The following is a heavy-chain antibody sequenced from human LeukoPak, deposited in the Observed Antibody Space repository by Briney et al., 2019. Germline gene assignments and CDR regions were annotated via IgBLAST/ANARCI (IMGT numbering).Heavy chain of an antibody. D-gene: IGHD5-12*01. CDR2: ISWNSGSI. CDR1: GFTFDDYA. V-gene: IGHV3-9*01. Sequence: SLRLSCAASGFTFDDYARHWVRQAPGKGLEWVSGISWNSGSIGYAYPVKGRFTISRDNAKNSLYLQMNSLEAEDTALDYCAKDLSMYSGYHSYFDYWGQGTLVTVSS. CDR3: AKDLSMYSGYHSYFDY. J-gene: IGHJ4*02.